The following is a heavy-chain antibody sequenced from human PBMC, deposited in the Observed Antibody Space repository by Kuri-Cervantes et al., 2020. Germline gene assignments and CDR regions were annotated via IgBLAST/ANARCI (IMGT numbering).Heavy chain of an antibody. V-gene: IGHV3-21*01. Sequence: GESLKISCAASGFTFSTYSMNWVRQAPGKGLEWVSSISSSSGYIYYADSVKGRFTISRDNSKDTLYVQMNTLRVEDTAVYSCAREGFDYWGQGTLVTVSS. CDR1: GFTFSTYS. J-gene: IGHJ4*02. CDR3: AREGFDY. CDR2: ISSSSGYI.